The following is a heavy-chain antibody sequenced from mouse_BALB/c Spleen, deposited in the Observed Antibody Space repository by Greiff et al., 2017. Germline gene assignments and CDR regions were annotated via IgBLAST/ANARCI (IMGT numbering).Heavy chain of an antibody. Sequence: QVQLKESGAELAKPGASVKMSCKASGYTFTSYWMHWVKQRPGQGLEWIGYINPSTGYTEYNQKFKDKATLTADKSSSTAYIQLSSLTSEDSAVYYCARLRSDYWGQGTTLTVSS. CDR1: GYTFTSYW. J-gene: IGHJ2*01. D-gene: IGHD1-1*01. CDR3: ARLRSDY. CDR2: INPSTGYT. V-gene: IGHV1-7*01.